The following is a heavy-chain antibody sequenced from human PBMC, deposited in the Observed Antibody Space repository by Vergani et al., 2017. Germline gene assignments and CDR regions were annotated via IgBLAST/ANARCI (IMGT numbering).Heavy chain of an antibody. CDR3: ARVGSDYYDSSGYYSDAFDI. D-gene: IGHD3-22*01. V-gene: IGHV1-18*01. CDR2: ISAYNGNT. J-gene: IGHJ3*02. CDR1: GYTFTSYG. Sequence: QVQLVQSGAEVKKPGASVKVSCKASGYTFTSYGISWVRQAPGQGLEWMGWISAYNGNTNDAQKLQGRVTMTTDTSTSTAYMELRSLRSDDTAVYYCARVGSDYYDSSGYYSDAFDIWGQGTMVTVSS.